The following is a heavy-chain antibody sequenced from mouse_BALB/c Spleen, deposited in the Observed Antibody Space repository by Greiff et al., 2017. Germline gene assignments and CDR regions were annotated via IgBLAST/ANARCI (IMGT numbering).Heavy chain of an antibody. CDR2: ISSGSSTI. Sequence: EVQGVESGGGLVQPGGSRKLSCAASGFTFSSFGMHWVRQAPEKGLEWVAYISSGSSTIYYADTVKGRFTISRDNPKNTLFLQMTSLRSEDTAMYYCARAYSWYFDVWGAGTTVTVSS. D-gene: IGHD2-12*01. J-gene: IGHJ1*01. CDR1: GFTFSSFG. V-gene: IGHV5-17*02. CDR3: ARAYSWYFDV.